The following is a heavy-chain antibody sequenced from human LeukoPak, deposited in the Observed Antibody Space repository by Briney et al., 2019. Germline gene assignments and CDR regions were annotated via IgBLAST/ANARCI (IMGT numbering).Heavy chain of an antibody. D-gene: IGHD3-22*01. CDR2: INPSGGGT. CDR1: GYTFTNYY. CDR3: ARELYYYDSSGYYPPGY. V-gene: IGHV1-46*01. J-gene: IGHJ4*02. Sequence: ASVKVSCKASGYTFTNYYMHWVRQAPGQGLEWMGIINPSGGGTTYAQKFQGRVSMTRDTSTSTFYMDLSSLRSEDTAVYYCARELYYYDSSGYYPPGYWGQGTLVTVSS.